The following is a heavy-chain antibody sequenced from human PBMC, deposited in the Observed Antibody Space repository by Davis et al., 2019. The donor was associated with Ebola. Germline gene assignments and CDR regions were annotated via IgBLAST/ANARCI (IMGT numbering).Heavy chain of an antibody. J-gene: IGHJ6*02. CDR3: ARDAKDYDYIWGSYLYYYYYYGMDV. Sequence: ASVKVSCKASGYTFTSYGISWVRQAPGQGLEWMGWISAYNGNTNYAQKLQGRVTMTTDTSTSTAYMELRSLRSDDTAVYYCARDAKDYDYIWGSYLYYYYYYGMDVWGQGTTVTVSS. D-gene: IGHD3-16*01. CDR2: ISAYNGNT. V-gene: IGHV1-18*01. CDR1: GYTFTSYG.